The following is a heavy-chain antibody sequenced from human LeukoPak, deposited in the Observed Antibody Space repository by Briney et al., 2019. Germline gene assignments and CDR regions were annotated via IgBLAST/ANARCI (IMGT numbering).Heavy chain of an antibody. CDR3: AREWYSSSAYYGMDV. J-gene: IGHJ6*02. V-gene: IGHV3-23*01. Sequence: GGSLRLSCAASGFTFSTYAMSWVRQAPGKGLEWVSAISGSGGSTYYADSVKGRFSISRDNAKNSLYLQMSSLRAEDTAVYYCAREWYSSSAYYGMDVWGQGTTVTVSS. D-gene: IGHD6-6*01. CDR2: ISGSGGST. CDR1: GFTFSTYA.